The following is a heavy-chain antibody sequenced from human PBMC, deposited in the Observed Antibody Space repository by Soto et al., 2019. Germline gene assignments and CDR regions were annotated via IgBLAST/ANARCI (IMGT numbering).Heavy chain of an antibody. CDR1: GYTFTSYA. V-gene: IGHV1-3*01. D-gene: IGHD4-17*01. J-gene: IGHJ4*02. Sequence: QVQLVQSGAEVKKPGASVKVSCKASGYTFTSYAMHWVRQAPGQRLEWMGWINAGNGNTKYSQKFQGRVTITRDTSASTAYMELSSLRSVDTAVYYCARRDGDYLFFDYWGQGTLVTVSS. CDR3: ARRDGDYLFFDY. CDR2: INAGNGNT.